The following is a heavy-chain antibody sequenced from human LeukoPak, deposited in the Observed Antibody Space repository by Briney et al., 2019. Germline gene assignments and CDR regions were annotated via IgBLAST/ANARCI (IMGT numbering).Heavy chain of an antibody. J-gene: IGHJ6*03. CDR1: GFTFSSYG. CDR2: ISGSGNST. Sequence: PGGSLRPSCAASGFTFSSYGMNWVRQAPGKGLEWVSGISGSGNSTDYADSVKGRFTISRDNSKNTVYLQMNSLRVDDTAVYYCAKGIYGSGSYYSNYYYNMDVWGKGTTVSISS. V-gene: IGHV3-23*01. D-gene: IGHD3-10*01. CDR3: AKGIYGSGSYYSNYYYNMDV.